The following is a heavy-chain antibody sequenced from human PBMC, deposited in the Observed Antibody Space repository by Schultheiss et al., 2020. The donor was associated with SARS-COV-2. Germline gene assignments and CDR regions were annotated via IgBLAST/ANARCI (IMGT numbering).Heavy chain of an antibody. J-gene: IGHJ6*02. CDR3: ARRVVRSPYYYYGMDV. CDR1: GYTFTDYY. V-gene: IGHV1-2*06. CDR2: INPNSGGT. Sequence: ASVKVSCTASGYTFTDYYLHWVRQAPGQGLEWLGRINPNSGGTNYAQKFQGRVTMTRDTSISTAYMELSRLRSDDTAVYYCARRVVRSPYYYYGMDVWGQGTTVTVSS.